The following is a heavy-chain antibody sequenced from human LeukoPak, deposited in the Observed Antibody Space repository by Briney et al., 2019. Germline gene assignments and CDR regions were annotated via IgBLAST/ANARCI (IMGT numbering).Heavy chain of an antibody. CDR2: ISSSGSTI. J-gene: IGHJ4*02. CDR1: GFTFSSDE. V-gene: IGHV3-48*03. D-gene: IGHD4-23*01. Sequence: GGSLRLSCAAPGFTFSSDEMHSVRQAPGKGLEWVSYISSSGSTIYYADSVKGRFTISRDNTKNSLYLQMNSLRAEDTAVYYCARDYGGSSPFDYWGQGTLVTVSS. CDR3: ARDYGGSSPFDY.